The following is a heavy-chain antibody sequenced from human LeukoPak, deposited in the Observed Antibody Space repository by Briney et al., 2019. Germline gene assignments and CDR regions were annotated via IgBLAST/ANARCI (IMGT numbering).Heavy chain of an antibody. J-gene: IGHJ2*01. CDR3: ARLKLGAYFDL. Sequence: SETLSLTCTVSGGSISSYYWSWIRQSPGKGLEWVGYVYNSGDTGKNPSLKSRVTILLDTSKSQCSLKLTSVSAADTAVYYCARLKLGAYFDLWGRGTLVTVSS. CDR2: VYNSGDT. V-gene: IGHV4-59*08. D-gene: IGHD3-16*01. CDR1: GGSISSYY.